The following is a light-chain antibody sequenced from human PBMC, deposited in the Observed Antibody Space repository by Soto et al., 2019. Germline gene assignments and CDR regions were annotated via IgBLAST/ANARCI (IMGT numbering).Light chain of an antibody. CDR1: SSDVGNDNF. CDR2: EVS. CDR3: GSITRSSTSV. Sequence: QSALTQPASVSGSPGQSITISCTGTSSDVGNDNFVSWYQHHPGKAPKLIIYEVSYRPSGVSHRFSGSKSGNTASLTISGLQSEDEADYYCGSITRSSTSVFGTGTKLTVL. J-gene: IGLJ1*01. V-gene: IGLV2-14*01.